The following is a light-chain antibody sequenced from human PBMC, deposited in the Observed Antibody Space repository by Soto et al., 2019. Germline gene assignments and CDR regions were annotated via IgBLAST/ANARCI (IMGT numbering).Light chain of an antibody. J-gene: IGKJ1*01. CDR3: QQYYSTPRT. CDR1: QSVLYSSNNKNY. Sequence: QGERATINCKSSQSVLYSSNNKNYLAWYQQKPGQPPKLLIYWASTRESGVPDRFSGSGSGTDFTLTISSLQAEDVAVYYCQQYYSTPRTFGQGTKVDIK. CDR2: WAS. V-gene: IGKV4-1*01.